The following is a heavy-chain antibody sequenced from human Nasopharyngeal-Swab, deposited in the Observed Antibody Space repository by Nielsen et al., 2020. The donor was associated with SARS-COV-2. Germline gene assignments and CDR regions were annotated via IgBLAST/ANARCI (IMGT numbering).Heavy chain of an antibody. J-gene: IGHJ6*02. CDR1: GFTFSSYA. D-gene: IGHD3-16*01. CDR2: ISGSGGST. Sequence: GESLKISCAASGFTFSSYAMSWVRQAPGKGLEWVSAISGSGGSTYYADSVKGRFTISRDNSKNTLYLQMNSLRAEDTAVYYCAKKLGDTREIYYYYGMDVWGQGTTVTVSS. CDR3: AKKLGDTREIYYYYGMDV. V-gene: IGHV3-23*01.